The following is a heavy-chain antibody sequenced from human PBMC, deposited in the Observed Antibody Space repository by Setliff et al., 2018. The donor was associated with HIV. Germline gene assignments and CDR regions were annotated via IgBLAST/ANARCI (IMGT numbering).Heavy chain of an antibody. V-gene: IGHV1-18*01. Sequence: ASVKVSCKASGYTLTTYGISWVRQAPGQGPEWMGWISGYSGHTSYAQKIQGRVTMTTDTSTSTAYMELRSLRSDDTAVYFCAREHSTTWPYFDFWGQGTLVT. CDR3: AREHSTTWPYFDF. D-gene: IGHD6-13*01. CDR1: GYTLTTYG. J-gene: IGHJ4*02. CDR2: ISGYSGHT.